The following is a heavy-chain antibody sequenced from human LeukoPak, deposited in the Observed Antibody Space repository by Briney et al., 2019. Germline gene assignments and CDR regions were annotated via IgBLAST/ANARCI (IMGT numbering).Heavy chain of an antibody. Sequence: GASVKVSCKASVGTFSSYAISWVRQAPGQGLEWVGGIIPIFGTANYAQKFQGRVTNTADEPTRAAYIYPSRQRAKDTAVYFCVRVVCSSNSCYRGSAFDIWRQGTIDSVCS. CDR2: IIPIFGTA. V-gene: IGHV1-69*13. CDR1: VGTFSSYA. D-gene: IGHD2-2*02. J-gene: IGHJ3*02. CDR3: VRVVCSSNSCYRGSAFDI.